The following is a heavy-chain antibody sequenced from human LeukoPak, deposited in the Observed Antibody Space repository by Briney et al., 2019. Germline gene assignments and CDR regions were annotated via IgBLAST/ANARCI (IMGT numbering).Heavy chain of an antibody. D-gene: IGHD2-2*01. V-gene: IGHV4-61*02. CDR2: IYTSGST. J-gene: IGHJ5*02. Sequence: SQTLSLTCTVSGGSISSGSYYWSWIRQPAGKGLEWIGRIYTSGSTNYNPSLKSRVTISVDTSKNQFSLKLSSVTAADTAVYYCARERIRDNCSSTSCAWPNWFDPWGQGTLVTVSS. CDR3: ARERIRDNCSSTSCAWPNWFDP. CDR1: GGSISSGSYY.